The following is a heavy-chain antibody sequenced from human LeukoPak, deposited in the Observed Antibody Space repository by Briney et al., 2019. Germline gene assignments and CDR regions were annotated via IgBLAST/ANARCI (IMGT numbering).Heavy chain of an antibody. D-gene: IGHD6-19*01. V-gene: IGHV4-38-2*01. CDR3: ARNTSAWSPLGETQSAPHCFDS. J-gene: IGHJ4*02. CDR1: GNFISRGYY. Sequence: SETLSLTCGVSGNFISRGYYWAWIRQPPGKGLEWIGSTYNTGSTYYNPSLNSRVTMSIDTSKNQFSLKLSSVTAADTAVYHCARNTSAWSPLGETQSAPHCFDSWGQGTLVTVSS. CDR2: TYNTGST.